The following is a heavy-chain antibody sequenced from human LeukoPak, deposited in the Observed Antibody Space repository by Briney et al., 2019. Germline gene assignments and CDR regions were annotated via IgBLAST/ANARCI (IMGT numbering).Heavy chain of an antibody. V-gene: IGHV4-59*01. CDR1: GGSISSYY. CDR3: ARDLPSMVRGVSFDY. CDR2: IYYSGST. J-gene: IGHJ4*02. Sequence: SETLSLTCTVSGGSISSYYWSWIRQPPGKGLEWIGYIYYSGSTNYNPSLKSRVTISVDTSKNQFSLKLSSVTAADTAVYHCARDLPSMVRGVSFDYWGQGTLVTVSS. D-gene: IGHD3-10*01.